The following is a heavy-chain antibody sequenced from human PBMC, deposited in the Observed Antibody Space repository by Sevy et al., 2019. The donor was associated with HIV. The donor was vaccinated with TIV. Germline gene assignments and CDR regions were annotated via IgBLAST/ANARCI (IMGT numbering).Heavy chain of an antibody. J-gene: IGHJ4*02. Sequence: SETLSLTCTVSGGSISGYYWSWIRQPPGKGLEWIGYIYYSGSTDYNPSLKSRVTISVDPSKNQFSLKLSSVTAADTAVYYCARVPCSSTSCYGYYFDYWGQGTLVTVSS. CDR3: ARVPCSSTSCYGYYFDY. CDR1: GGSISGYY. V-gene: IGHV4-59*01. CDR2: IYYSGST. D-gene: IGHD2-2*01.